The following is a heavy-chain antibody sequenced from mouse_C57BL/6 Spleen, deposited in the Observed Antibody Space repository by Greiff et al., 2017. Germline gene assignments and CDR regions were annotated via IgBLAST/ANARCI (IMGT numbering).Heavy chain of an antibody. V-gene: IGHV5-9*01. Sequence: DVKLVESGGGLVKPGGSLKLSCAASGFTFSSYTMSWVRQTPEKRLEWVATISGGGGNTYYPDSVKGRFTISRDNAKNTLYLQMSSLRSEDTALYYCARAENYYGSSPYYFDYWGQGTTLTVSS. J-gene: IGHJ2*01. CDR2: ISGGGGNT. CDR1: GFTFSSYT. CDR3: ARAENYYGSSPYYFDY. D-gene: IGHD1-1*01.